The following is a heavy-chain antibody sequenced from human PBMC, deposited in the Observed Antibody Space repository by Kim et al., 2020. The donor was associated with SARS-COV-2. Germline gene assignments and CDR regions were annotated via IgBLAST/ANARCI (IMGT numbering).Heavy chain of an antibody. CDR2: IYYSGST. V-gene: IGHV4-31*03. CDR1: GGSISSGGYY. CDR3: ARDPLKNPVTLGYYYYYGRVV. Sequence: SETLSLTCTVSGGSISSGGYYWSWIRQHPGKGLEWIGYIYYSGSTYYNPSLKSRVTISVDTSKNQFSLKLSSVTAADTAVYYCARDPLKNPVTLGYYYYYGRVVWGERTTVTVSS. J-gene: IGHJ6*04.